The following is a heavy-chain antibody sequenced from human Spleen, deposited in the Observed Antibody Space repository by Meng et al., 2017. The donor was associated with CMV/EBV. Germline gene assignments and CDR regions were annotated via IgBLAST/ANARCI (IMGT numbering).Heavy chain of an antibody. D-gene: IGHD2-2*01. V-gene: IGHV1-69*05. CDR3: ASSYCSRTSCYGGLEYFQH. CDR1: TVSSYA. Sequence: TVSSYAISWVRQAPGQGLEWMGGLIPIFGTANNAQRFQGRVTITTDESTSTAYMELSRLRSEDTAVYYCASSYCSRTSCYGGLEYFQHWGQGTLVTVSS. CDR2: LIPIFGTA. J-gene: IGHJ1*01.